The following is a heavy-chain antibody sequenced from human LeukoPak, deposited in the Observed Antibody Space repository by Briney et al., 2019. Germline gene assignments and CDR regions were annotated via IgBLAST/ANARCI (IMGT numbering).Heavy chain of an antibody. CDR3: AKDPGPYRSSAPVDY. D-gene: IGHD6-6*01. CDR1: GFTFSSYA. Sequence: PGRSLRLSCAASGFTFSSYAMHWVRQAPGKGLEWVAVISYDGSNKYYADSVKGRFTISRDNSKNTLYLQMNSLRAEDTAVYYCAKDPGPYRSSAPVDYWGQGTLVTVSS. CDR2: ISYDGSNK. J-gene: IGHJ4*02. V-gene: IGHV3-30-3*01.